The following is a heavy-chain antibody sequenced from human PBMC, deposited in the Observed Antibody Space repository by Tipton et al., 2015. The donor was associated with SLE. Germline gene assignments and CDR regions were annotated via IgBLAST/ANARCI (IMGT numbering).Heavy chain of an antibody. CDR2: ISSGGNTI. CDR1: GFILSIYE. J-gene: IGHJ6*02. V-gene: IGHV3-48*03. Sequence: SLRLSCAASGFILSIYEMNWVRQAPGKGLEWISYISSGGNTIYYADSVRGRFTISTDNAENSLYLQMNSLRAEDTAVYYCARDSSAWPYGMDVWGQGTTVTVSS. D-gene: IGHD6-19*01. CDR3: ARDSSAWPYGMDV.